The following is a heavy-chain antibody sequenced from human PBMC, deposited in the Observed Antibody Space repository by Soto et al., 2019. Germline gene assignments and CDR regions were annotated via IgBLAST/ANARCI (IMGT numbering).Heavy chain of an antibody. Sequence: QVQLVESGGGVVQPGRSLRLSCAASGFTFSSYGMHWVRQAPGKGLEWVAVISSDGSDKNYAESVKGRFSISRDNSRNTLFLQMNSLRPEDTAVFYCAKEPYDSTGFYYSFHHWGQGTLVTVSS. D-gene: IGHD3-22*01. J-gene: IGHJ4*02. CDR1: GFTFSSYG. V-gene: IGHV3-30*18. CDR2: ISSDGSDK. CDR3: AKEPYDSTGFYYSFHH.